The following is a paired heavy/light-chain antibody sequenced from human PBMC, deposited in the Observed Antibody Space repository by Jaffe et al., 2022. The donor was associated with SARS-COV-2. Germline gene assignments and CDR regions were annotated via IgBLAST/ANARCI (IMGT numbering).Heavy chain of an antibody. J-gene: IGHJ4*02. CDR2: VGADGGNT. D-gene: IGHD3-22*01. CDR1: GFTFSSYV. Sequence: EVQLVESGGGLVQPGGSLRLSCAASGFTFSSYVMRWVRQAPGKGLEWVSSVGADGGNTFYGDSVKGRFSISRDNSKNTLYLQLNSLRVEDTAVYYCAKGSSGYYNYIEYWGQGALVTVSS. CDR3: AKGSSGYYNYIEY. V-gene: IGHV3-23*04.
Light chain of an antibody. CDR1: QSVSRSS. CDR2: GIS. Sequence: EIVLTQSPGTLSLSPGERATLSCRASQSVSRSSLAWYQQKTGQTPTLLIYGISSRATGIPDRFSGSGSGTDFTLTISRLEPEDFAVYYCHQYCSSPLTFGGGTKVEIK. CDR3: HQYCSSPLT. J-gene: IGKJ4*01. V-gene: IGKV3-20*01.